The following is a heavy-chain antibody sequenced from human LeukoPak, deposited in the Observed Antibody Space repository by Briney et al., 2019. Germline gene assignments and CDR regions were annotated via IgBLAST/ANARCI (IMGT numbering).Heavy chain of an antibody. CDR3: AGAPRLLVVPAATDV. CDR1: GYTXTGYY. Sequence: GASVKVSCKASGYTXTGYYMHGVRQAPGQGLEWMGWINPNSGGTNYAQKFQGRVTMTRDTSISTAYMELSRLRSDDTAVYYCAGAPRLLVVPAATDVWGQGTTVTVSS. D-gene: IGHD2-2*01. J-gene: IGHJ6*02. CDR2: INPNSGGT. V-gene: IGHV1-2*02.